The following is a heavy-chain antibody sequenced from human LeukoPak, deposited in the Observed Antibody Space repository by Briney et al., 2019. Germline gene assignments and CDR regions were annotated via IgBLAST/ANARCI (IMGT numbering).Heavy chain of an antibody. CDR2: ITSSSTFI. CDR1: GITFRSYT. Sequence: GGSLRLSCAASGITFRSYTMSWVRQAPGKGLEWVASITSSSTFIYYADSLKGRFTISRDNAQNSLYLQMNSLRAEDTAVYYCARGQAAANILYYFDYWGQGTLVTVSS. D-gene: IGHD6-13*01. CDR3: ARGQAAANILYYFDY. J-gene: IGHJ4*02. V-gene: IGHV3-21*01.